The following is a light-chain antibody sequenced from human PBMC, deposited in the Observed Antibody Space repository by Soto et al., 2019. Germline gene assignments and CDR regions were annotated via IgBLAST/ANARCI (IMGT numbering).Light chain of an antibody. CDR2: DVS. CDR1: SSDIGGYNY. Sequence: QSALTQPRSVSGSPGQSVTISCTGSSSDIGGYNYVSWYQQHPGKVPKLMIYDVSKRPPGVPDRFSGSKSGNTASLTISGLQAEDEADYYCCSYAGSYTLLFGGGTKLTVL. J-gene: IGLJ2*01. V-gene: IGLV2-11*01. CDR3: CSYAGSYTLL.